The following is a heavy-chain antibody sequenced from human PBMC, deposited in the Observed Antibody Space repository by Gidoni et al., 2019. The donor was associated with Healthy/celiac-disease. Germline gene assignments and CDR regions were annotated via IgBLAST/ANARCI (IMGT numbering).Heavy chain of an antibody. CDR2: ISGSGGGT. Sequence: EVQLLEPGGGLVQPGGSLRLSCAASVFTFSSYAMSWVRQAPGKGLEWVSAISGSGGGTYYADSVKGRFTISRDNSKNTLYLQMNSLRAEDTAVYYCAKVHPSYTTSGWFDPWGQGTLVTVSS. CDR3: AKVHPSYTTSGWFDP. J-gene: IGHJ5*02. V-gene: IGHV3-23*01. CDR1: VFTFSSYA. D-gene: IGHD1-1*01.